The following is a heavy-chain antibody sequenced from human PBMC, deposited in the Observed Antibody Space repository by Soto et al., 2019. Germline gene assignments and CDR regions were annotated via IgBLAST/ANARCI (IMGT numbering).Heavy chain of an antibody. CDR2: ISGSGGST. V-gene: IGHV3-23*01. Sequence: GALRLSCAGSGFIFSTYAMSWVRQTPGKGLEWVSAISGSGGSTYYADSVKGRFTISRDNSKNTLYLQMNSLRAEDTAVYYCAKDRIMITFGGVQHDYWGQGTLVTVSS. CDR1: GFIFSTYA. CDR3: AKDRIMITFGGVQHDY. D-gene: IGHD3-16*01. J-gene: IGHJ4*02.